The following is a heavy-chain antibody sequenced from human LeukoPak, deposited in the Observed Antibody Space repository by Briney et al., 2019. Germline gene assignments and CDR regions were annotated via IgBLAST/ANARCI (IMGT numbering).Heavy chain of an antibody. J-gene: IGHJ4*02. D-gene: IGHD3-22*01. CDR1: GFTFSSYA. V-gene: IGHV3-23*01. CDR3: AKVGQNYYDSSGYYSWGYFDY. CDR2: ISGSGGST. Sequence: GGSLRLSCAASGFTFSSYAMSWVRQAPGKGLEWVSAISGSGGSTYYADSVKGRFTISRDNSKNTLYLQMNNLRAEDTAVYYCAKVGQNYYDSSGYYSWGYFDYWGQGTLVTVSS.